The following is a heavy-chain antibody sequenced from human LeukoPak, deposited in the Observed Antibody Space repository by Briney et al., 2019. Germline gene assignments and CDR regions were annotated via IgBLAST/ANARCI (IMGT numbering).Heavy chain of an antibody. CDR2: ISSSGSSI. D-gene: IGHD3-9*01. J-gene: IGHJ4*02. CDR3: ARPEGEPYFDWLYYFDY. CDR1: GFTLSSYE. Sequence: PGGSLRLSCAASGFTLSSYEMNWVGQAPGKGLEWVSYISSSGSSIYYADSVKGRFTISRDNAKNSLYLQMNSLRAEDTAVYYCARPEGEPYFDWLYYFDYWGQGPLVTVSS. V-gene: IGHV3-48*03.